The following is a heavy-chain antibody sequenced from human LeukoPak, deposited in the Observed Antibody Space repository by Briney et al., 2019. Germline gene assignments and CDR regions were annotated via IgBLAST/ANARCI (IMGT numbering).Heavy chain of an antibody. Sequence: PSETLSLTCAVYGGSFSGYYWSWIRQPPGKGLEWIGEINHSGGTNYNPSLKSRVTISVDTSKNQFSLKLSSVTAADTAVYYCAVTISSGWSFDYWGQGTLVTVSS. D-gene: IGHD6-19*01. J-gene: IGHJ4*02. CDR2: INHSGGT. CDR1: GGSFSGYY. CDR3: AVTISSGWSFDY. V-gene: IGHV4-34*01.